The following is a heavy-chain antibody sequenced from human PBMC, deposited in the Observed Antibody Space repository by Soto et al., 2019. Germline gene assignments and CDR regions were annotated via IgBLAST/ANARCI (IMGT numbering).Heavy chain of an antibody. Sequence: EVQLVESGGGLVQPGGSLRLSCAASGFTFSSYDMHWVRQATGKGLEWVSAIGTAGDTYYPGSVKGRFTISRENAKNSLYLQMNSLRAGETAVYYCARGGGYCSGGSCLDAFDIWGQGTMVTVSS. CDR1: GFTFSSYD. J-gene: IGHJ3*02. CDR2: IGTAGDT. V-gene: IGHV3-13*01. CDR3: ARGGGYCSGGSCLDAFDI. D-gene: IGHD2-15*01.